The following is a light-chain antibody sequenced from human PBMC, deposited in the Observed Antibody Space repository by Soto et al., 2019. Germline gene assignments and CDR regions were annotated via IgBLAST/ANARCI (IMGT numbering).Light chain of an antibody. CDR3: QHYNSYGT. J-gene: IGKJ1*01. CDR2: GAS. Sequence: IVLTQSPSSLPVSTGERATLSCRASQSVSSNLAWYQQKPGQGPRLLIYGASTRATDIPGRFSGSGSGTEFTLTISSLQPDDFATYYCQHYNSYGTFGQGTKVDIK. V-gene: IGKV3-15*01. CDR1: QSVSSN.